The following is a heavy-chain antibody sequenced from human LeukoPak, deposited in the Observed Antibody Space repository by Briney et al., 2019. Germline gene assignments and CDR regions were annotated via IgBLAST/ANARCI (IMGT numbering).Heavy chain of an antibody. CDR2: ISAYNGNT. CDR3: AREKYYDILTGYFP. D-gene: IGHD3-9*01. Sequence: GASVKVSCKASGYTFTSYGISWVRQAPGQGLEWMGWISAYNGNTNYAQKFQGRVTMTTDTSTSTAYMELRSLRSDDTAVYYCAREKYYDILTGYFPWGQGTLVTVSS. CDR1: GYTFTSYG. J-gene: IGHJ5*02. V-gene: IGHV1-18*01.